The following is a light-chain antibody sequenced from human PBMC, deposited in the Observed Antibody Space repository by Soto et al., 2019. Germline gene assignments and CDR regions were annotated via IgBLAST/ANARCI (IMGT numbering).Light chain of an antibody. Sequence: DIVMTQSPLSLPVTPGEPASISCRSSQSILHSNGFNYLDWYLQKPGQSPQLLIFLGSNRASGVTDKFSGSGSGTDFTLKISRVEAEDVGVYYCIQALQTPLTFGGGTKVEIK. CDR2: LGS. CDR3: IQALQTPLT. V-gene: IGKV2-28*01. J-gene: IGKJ4*01. CDR1: QSILHSNGFNY.